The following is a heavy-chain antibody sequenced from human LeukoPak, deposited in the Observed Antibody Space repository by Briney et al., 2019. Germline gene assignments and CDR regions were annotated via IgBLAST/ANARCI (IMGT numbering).Heavy chain of an antibody. J-gene: IGHJ4*02. Sequence: ASVKVSCKASGYTFTSYGISWVRQAPGQGLEWMGWISAYNGNTNYAQKFQGRVTMTRNTSISTAYMELSSLRSEDTAVYYCARGPRIQPPRHDFDYWGQGTLVTVSS. CDR1: GYTFTSYG. CDR3: ARGPRIQPPRHDFDY. CDR2: ISAYNGNT. D-gene: IGHD5-18*01. V-gene: IGHV1-18*01.